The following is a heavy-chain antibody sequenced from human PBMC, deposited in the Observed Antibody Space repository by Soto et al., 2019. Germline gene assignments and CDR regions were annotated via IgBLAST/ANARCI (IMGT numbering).Heavy chain of an antibody. CDR1: GYTFNTFG. D-gene: IGHD3-3*01. J-gene: IGHJ4*02. V-gene: IGHV1-18*01. Sequence: IQLMQSAGEVKRPGASVKVSCKASGYTFNTFGITWVRQAPGQGLEWMGCISGYGGKRDYSRKLEGRITMTADPSTSTSFMELRTLTSDDTAVYYCARGWAKIFGVNDFWGQGTLVTVSS. CDR3: ARGWAKIFGVNDF. CDR2: ISGYGGKR.